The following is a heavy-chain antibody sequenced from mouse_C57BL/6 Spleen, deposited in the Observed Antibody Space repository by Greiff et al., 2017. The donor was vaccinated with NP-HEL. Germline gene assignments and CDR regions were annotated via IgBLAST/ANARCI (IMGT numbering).Heavy chain of an antibody. CDR3: ARRYYGSSYDDYAMDY. CDR1: GFTFSTYT. V-gene: IGHV5-9*01. CDR2: ISGGGGNT. D-gene: IGHD1-1*01. Sequence: EVMLVESGGGLVKPGGSLKLSCAASGFTFSTYTMSWVRQTPEKRLEWVATISGGGGNTYYPDSVKGRFTISRDNAKNTLYLQMSSLRSEDTALYYGARRYYGSSYDDYAMDYWGQGTSVTVSS. J-gene: IGHJ4*01.